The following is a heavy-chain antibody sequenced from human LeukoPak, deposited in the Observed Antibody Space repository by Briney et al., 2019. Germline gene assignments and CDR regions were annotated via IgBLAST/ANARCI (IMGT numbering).Heavy chain of an antibody. CDR3: ASGSYFDY. D-gene: IGHD1-26*01. V-gene: IGHV3-23*01. J-gene: IGHJ4*02. Sequence: GGSLRLSCAASGFTFSNYAMNWVRQAPGKGLEWVSLISGSGGDTYSADSVKGRFTISRDNSKNTLYLQMNSLRAEDTAVYYCASGSYFDYWGQGTLVTVSS. CDR1: GFTFSNYA. CDR2: ISGSGGDT.